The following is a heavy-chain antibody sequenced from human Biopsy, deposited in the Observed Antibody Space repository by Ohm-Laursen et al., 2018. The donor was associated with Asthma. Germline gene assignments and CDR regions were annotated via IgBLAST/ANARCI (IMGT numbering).Heavy chain of an antibody. CDR3: ARAVSSSSYWYFDL. Sequence: SETLSLTWIVSGDAMSTSGSYWGWIRQSPGKGLEWIGSIYYSGRTYYNPSLESRVTISADTSKNHFSLWVTSVTAADTAVYYCARAVSSSSYWYFDLWGRGDLVTVSS. D-gene: IGHD6-6*01. CDR1: GDAMSTSGSY. V-gene: IGHV4-39*02. CDR2: IYYSGRT. J-gene: IGHJ2*01.